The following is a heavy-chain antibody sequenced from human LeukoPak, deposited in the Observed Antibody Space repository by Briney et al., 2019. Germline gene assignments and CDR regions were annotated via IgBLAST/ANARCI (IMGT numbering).Heavy chain of an antibody. Sequence: PSETLSLTCTVSGCSISSYYWSWIRQPAGKGLEWIGRIYTSGSANYNPSLKSRVTMSVDTSKNQSSLKLSSVHPADTAVYYCARGGGRGTNPIDYWGQGTLVTVSS. D-gene: IGHD3-16*01. CDR2: IYTSGSA. J-gene: IGHJ4*02. CDR1: GCSISSYY. CDR3: ARGGGRGTNPIDY. V-gene: IGHV4-4*07.